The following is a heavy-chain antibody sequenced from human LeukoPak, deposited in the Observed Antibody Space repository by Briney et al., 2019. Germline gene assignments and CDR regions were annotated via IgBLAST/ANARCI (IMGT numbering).Heavy chain of an antibody. D-gene: IGHD1-26*01. J-gene: IGHJ4*02. V-gene: IGHV3-30*18. Sequence: GGPLRLSCAASGFTFSSYGMHWVRQAPGKGLEWVSVISYDGSNKYYADSVKGRFTISRDNSKNTLYLQMNSLRAEDTAVYYCAKDRDSGSYRGTFDYWGQGTLVTVSS. CDR2: ISYDGSNK. CDR1: GFTFSSYG. CDR3: AKDRDSGSYRGTFDY.